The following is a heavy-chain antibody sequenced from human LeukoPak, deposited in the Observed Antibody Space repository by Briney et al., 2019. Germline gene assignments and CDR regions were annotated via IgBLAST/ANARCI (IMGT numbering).Heavy chain of an antibody. Sequence: SGPTLVNPTQTLTLTCTFSGFSLSTTGAGVGWIRQPPGKALEWLALIYWDDDKRYRPSLKSRLTITKDTSKNQVVLRMTNMDPVDTATYYCAHLNLTGFPWHGMDVWGQGTTVTVSS. CDR1: GFSLSTTGAG. J-gene: IGHJ6*02. D-gene: IGHD3-9*01. V-gene: IGHV2-5*02. CDR2: IYWDDDK. CDR3: AHLNLTGFPWHGMDV.